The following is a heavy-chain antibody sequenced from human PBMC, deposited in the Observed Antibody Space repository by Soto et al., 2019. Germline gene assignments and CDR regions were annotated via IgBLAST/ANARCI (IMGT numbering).Heavy chain of an antibody. CDR1: GGSFSGYY. V-gene: IGHV4-34*01. CDR3: ASDPPPIPAMGQTWEVSFDY. D-gene: IGHD5-18*01. Sequence: SETLSLTCAVYGGSFSGYYWSWIRQPPGKGLEWIGEINHSGSTNYNPSLKSQVTISVDTSKNKFSLKLSSVTAADTAVYYCASDPPPIPAMGQTWEVSFDYWGQGTLVTVSS. CDR2: INHSGST. J-gene: IGHJ4*02.